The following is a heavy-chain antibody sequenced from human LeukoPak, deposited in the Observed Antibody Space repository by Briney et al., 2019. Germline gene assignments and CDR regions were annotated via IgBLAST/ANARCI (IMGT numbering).Heavy chain of an antibody. CDR1: GFTFSNYG. D-gene: IGHD5-24*01. CDR3: ARDLRDGYNPFDY. J-gene: IGHJ4*02. Sequence: GGSLRLSCEVSGFTFSNYGMNWVRQAPGKGLEWVSFISSSSSSIHYVDSVKGRFTISRDNAKNSLYLQMNSLRVEDTAVYYCARDLRDGYNPFDYWGQGTLVTVSS. V-gene: IGHV3-48*01. CDR2: ISSSSSSI.